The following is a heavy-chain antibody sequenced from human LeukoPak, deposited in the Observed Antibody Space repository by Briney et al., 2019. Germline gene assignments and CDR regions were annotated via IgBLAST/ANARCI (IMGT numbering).Heavy chain of an antibody. V-gene: IGHV3-30-3*01. CDR3: ARDYDFWSGYPYFDY. CDR2: ISYDGSNK. CDR1: GFTFSSYA. Sequence: GRSLRLSCAASGFTFSSYAMHWVRQALGKGLEWVAVISYDGSNKYYADSVKGRFTISRDNSKNTLYLQMNSLRAEDTAVYYCARDYDFWSGYPYFDYWGQGTLVTVSS. J-gene: IGHJ4*02. D-gene: IGHD3-3*01.